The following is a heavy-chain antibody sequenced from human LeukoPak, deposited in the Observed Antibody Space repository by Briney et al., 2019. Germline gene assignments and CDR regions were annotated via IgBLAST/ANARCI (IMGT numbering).Heavy chain of an antibody. CDR3: ARGRRTYDSSGYQEWWFDP. D-gene: IGHD3-22*01. J-gene: IGHJ5*02. V-gene: IGHV1-18*01. Sequence: ASVKVSCKASGYTFTSYGISWVRQAPGQGLEWMGWISAYNGNTNYAQKLRGRVTMTTDTSTSTAYMELRSLRSDDTAVYYCARGRRTYDSSGYQEWWFDPWGQGTLVTVSS. CDR1: GYTFTSYG. CDR2: ISAYNGNT.